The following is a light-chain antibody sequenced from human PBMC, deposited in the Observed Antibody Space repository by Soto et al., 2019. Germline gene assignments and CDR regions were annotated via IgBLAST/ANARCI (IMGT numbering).Light chain of an antibody. Sequence: DIQMTQSPSSLSASVGDRVTITCQASQDISNYLNWYQQKPGKAPKLLSYDASNLETGVPSRVSVSGSGTDFTFTISSLQPEDIATYYCLQYDNLPGLTFGGGTKVEIK. J-gene: IGKJ4*01. CDR2: DAS. CDR3: LQYDNLPGLT. V-gene: IGKV1-33*01. CDR1: QDISNY.